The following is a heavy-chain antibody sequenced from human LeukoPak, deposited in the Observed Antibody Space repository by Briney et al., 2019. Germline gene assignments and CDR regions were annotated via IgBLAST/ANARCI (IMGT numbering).Heavy chain of an antibody. CDR3: LQSFGPPDY. V-gene: IGHV4-59*11. D-gene: IGHD3-10*01. CDR1: GGSISSHY. J-gene: IGHJ4*02. CDR2: IYYSGST. Sequence: SETLSLTCTVSGGSISSHYWSWIRQPPGKGLEWIGYIYYSGSTNYNPSLKRRVTISVDTSKNQFSLKLSSVTAADTAVYYCLQSFGPPDYWGQGTLVTVSS.